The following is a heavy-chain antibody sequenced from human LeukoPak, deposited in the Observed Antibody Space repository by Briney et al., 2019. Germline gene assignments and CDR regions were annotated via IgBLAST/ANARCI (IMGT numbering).Heavy chain of an antibody. CDR1: GGSISSYY. Sequence: PSETLSLTCTVSGGSISSYYWSWIRQPPGKGLEWIGEIYHSGSTNYNPSLKSRVTISVDKSKNQFSLKLSSVTAADTAVYYCARDFWYYYDSSGSESFQHWGQGTLVTVSS. J-gene: IGHJ1*01. D-gene: IGHD3-22*01. CDR2: IYHSGST. V-gene: IGHV4-59*12. CDR3: ARDFWYYYDSSGSESFQH.